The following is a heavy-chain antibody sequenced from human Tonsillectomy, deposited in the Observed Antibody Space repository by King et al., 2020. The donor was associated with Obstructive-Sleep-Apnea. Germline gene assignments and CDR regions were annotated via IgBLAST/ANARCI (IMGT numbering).Heavy chain of an antibody. CDR2: ISSSSSTI. D-gene: IGHD3-10*01. Sequence: VQLVESGGGLVQPGGSLRLSCAASGFTFSSYSMNWVRQAPGKGLEWVSYISSSSSTIYYADSVKGRFTISRDNAKNSLYLQMNSLRAEDTAVYYCASGSDTPSSALLWFGESKSPFSYWGQGTLVTVSS. V-gene: IGHV3-48*04. CDR1: GFTFSSYS. CDR3: ASGSDTPSSALLWFGESKSPFSY. J-gene: IGHJ4*02.